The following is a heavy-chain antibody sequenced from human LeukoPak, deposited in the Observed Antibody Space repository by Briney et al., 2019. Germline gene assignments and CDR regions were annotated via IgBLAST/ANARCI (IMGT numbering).Heavy chain of an antibody. CDR1: GFPFNSYS. V-gene: IGHV3-48*01. CDR3: TRVLYSSAWYGDHY. J-gene: IGHJ4*02. D-gene: IGHD6-19*01. Sequence: GSLRLSCAASGFPFNSYSMNWVRQAPGKGLEWLSYISSSSTTIYYADSVQGRFTISRDNAKNSLYLQMNSLRAEDTAIYYCTRVLYSSAWYGDHYWGQGALVTVSS. CDR2: ISSSSTTI.